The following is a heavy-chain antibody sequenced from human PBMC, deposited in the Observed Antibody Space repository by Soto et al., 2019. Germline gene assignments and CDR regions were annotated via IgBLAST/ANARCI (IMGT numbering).Heavy chain of an antibody. CDR3: ARVYSSSWYDGMDFDY. V-gene: IGHV5-10-1*01. D-gene: IGHD6-13*01. CDR2: IDPSDSYT. Sequence: PGESLKISCKGSGYSFTSYWISWVRQMPGKGLEWMGRIDPSDSYTNYSPSFQGHVTISADKSISTAYLQWSSLKASDTAMYYCARVYSSSWYDGMDFDYWGQGTLVTVSS. J-gene: IGHJ4*02. CDR1: GYSFTSYW.